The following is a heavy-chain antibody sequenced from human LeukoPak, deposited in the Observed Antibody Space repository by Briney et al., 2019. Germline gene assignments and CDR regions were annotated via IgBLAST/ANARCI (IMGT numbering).Heavy chain of an antibody. CDR1: GGSISSYY. J-gene: IGHJ4*02. V-gene: IGHV4-34*01. CDR3: ARRSQFRGIFEY. Sequence: SETLSLTCTVSGGSISSYYWSWIRQPPGKGLEWIGEINHSGSTNYNPSLKSRLTISVDTSKNQFSLKLSSMTAAGTAVYYCARRSQFRGIFEYWGQGALVTVSS. D-gene: IGHD2-21*01. CDR2: INHSGST.